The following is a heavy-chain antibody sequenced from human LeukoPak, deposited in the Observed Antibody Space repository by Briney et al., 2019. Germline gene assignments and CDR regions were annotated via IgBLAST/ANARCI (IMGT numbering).Heavy chain of an antibody. CDR3: AIVGPPKIAGIAVAQSYFKY. CDR2: ISWNSISI. V-gene: IGHV3-9*01. D-gene: IGHD6-19*01. CDR1: GFTFDDYA. Sequence: PGGSLRLSCAASGFTFDDYAMHWVRQAPGKGLEWVSGISWNSISIDYVDSVKGRFTISRDNAKNSLYLQMNSLRAEDTAFYDCAIVGPPKIAGIAVAQSYFKYWGQGALVTVSS. J-gene: IGHJ4*02.